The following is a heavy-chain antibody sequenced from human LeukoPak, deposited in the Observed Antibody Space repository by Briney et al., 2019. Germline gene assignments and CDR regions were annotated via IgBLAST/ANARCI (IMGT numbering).Heavy chain of an antibody. D-gene: IGHD7-27*01. Sequence: GGSLRLSCAASGFTFSSYAMSWVRQAPGKGLEWVSAISGSGGSTYYADSVKSRFTISRDNSKNTLYLQMNSLRAEDTAVYYCAKVTGDYEGYFDYWGQGTLVTVSS. CDR2: ISGSGGST. CDR1: GFTFSSYA. J-gene: IGHJ4*02. CDR3: AKVTGDYEGYFDY. V-gene: IGHV3-23*01.